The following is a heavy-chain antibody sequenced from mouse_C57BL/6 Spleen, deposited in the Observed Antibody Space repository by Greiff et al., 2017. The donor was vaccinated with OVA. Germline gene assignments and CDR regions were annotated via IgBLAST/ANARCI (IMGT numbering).Heavy chain of an antibody. J-gene: IGHJ1*03. V-gene: IGHV5-12*01. CDR3: ARQDGYPWYFDV. CDR1: GFTFSDYY. D-gene: IGHD2-3*01. CDR2: ISNGGGST. Sequence: EVQLVESGGGLVQPGGSLKLSCAASGFTFSDYYMYWVRQTPEKRLEWVAYISNGGGSTYYPDTVKGRFTISRDNAKNTLYLQMSRLKSEDTAMYYCARQDGYPWYFDVWGTGTTVTVSS.